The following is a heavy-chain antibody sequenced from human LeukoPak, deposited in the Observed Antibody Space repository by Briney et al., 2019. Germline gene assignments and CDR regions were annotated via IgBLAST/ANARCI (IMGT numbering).Heavy chain of an antibody. J-gene: IGHJ4*02. V-gene: IGHV3-23*01. CDR1: GFSISNSA. Sequence: GGSLRLSCAASGFSISNSAMSWVRQAPGKGLEWVSLIVASSGSTFYADSVKGRFTIFRDNSKNTLYLQMNSLRAEDTAVYYCARDPGGNWGYWGQGTLVTVSS. CDR2: IVASSGST. CDR3: ARDPGGNWGY. D-gene: IGHD7-27*01.